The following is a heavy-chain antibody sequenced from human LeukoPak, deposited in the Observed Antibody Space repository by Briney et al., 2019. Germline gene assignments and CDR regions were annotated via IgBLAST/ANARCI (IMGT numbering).Heavy chain of an antibody. CDR1: GFTVSSNY. V-gene: IGHV3-66*01. J-gene: IGHJ4*02. D-gene: IGHD6-19*01. CDR2: IYSGGST. Sequence: GGSLRLSCAASGFTVSSNYMSWVRQAPGKGLEWVSVIYSGGSTYYADSVKGRFTISRDNSKNTLYLQMNSLRAEDTAVYYCAFSRIAVAGTQFDYWGQGTLVTVSS. CDR3: AFSRIAVAGTQFDY.